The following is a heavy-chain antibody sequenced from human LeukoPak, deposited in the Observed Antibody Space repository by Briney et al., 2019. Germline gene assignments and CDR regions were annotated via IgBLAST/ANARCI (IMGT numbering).Heavy chain of an antibody. CDR3: ARDEGSPGALDH. Sequence: SETLSLTCTVSGGSISSYYWSWIRQPPGKGLECIGYIYTSGRTNYNPSLKSRVTISVDTSKNQFSLRLSSVTAADTAVYYCARDEGSPGALDHWGQGTLVTVSS. CDR2: IYTSGRT. J-gene: IGHJ4*02. CDR1: GGSISSYY. V-gene: IGHV4-4*09. D-gene: IGHD3-10*01.